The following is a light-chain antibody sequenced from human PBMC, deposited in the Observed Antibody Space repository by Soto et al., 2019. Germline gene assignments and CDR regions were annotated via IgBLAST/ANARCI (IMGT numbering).Light chain of an antibody. J-gene: IGLJ1*01. CDR3: CSYAGSYTHA. CDR1: SSDVGTYTY. CDR2: DVI. V-gene: IGLV2-11*01. Sequence: QSALTQPGSLSGSPGQSVTISCTGTSSDVGTYTYVSWYQQHPGKAPKLIIYDVIKRPSGVPDRFSGSKSGNTASLTISGLQAEDEADYYCCSYAGSYTHAFGTGTKVTVL.